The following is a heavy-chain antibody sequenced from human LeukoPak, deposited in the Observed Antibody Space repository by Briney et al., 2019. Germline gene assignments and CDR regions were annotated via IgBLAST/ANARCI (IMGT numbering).Heavy chain of an antibody. CDR2: VSHSGSI. D-gene: IGHD5-12*01. CDR3: WAIVTTIKLDF. J-gene: IGHJ4*02. Sequence: SETLSLTCTVFGGSISSSSYSWGWIRQPPGKGLEWTGSVSHSGSINYDPSLKNRVTISVDTSKNQFSLKLSSVTAADTAVYYCWAIVTTIKLDFWGQGTLVTVSS. V-gene: IGHV4-39*01. CDR1: GGSISSSSYS.